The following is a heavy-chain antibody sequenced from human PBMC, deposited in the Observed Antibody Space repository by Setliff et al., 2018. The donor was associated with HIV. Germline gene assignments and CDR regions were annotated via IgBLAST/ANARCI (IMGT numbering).Heavy chain of an antibody. CDR1: GASINSYF. Sequence: SETLSLTCSVSGASINSYFWSWIRQPAGKGLEWIGSIYYSGSTYCNPSLKSRVTISVDTSKNQFSLKLSSVTAADTAVYYCARLSEEIDYWGQGTLVTVSS. CDR2: IYYSGST. CDR3: ARLSEEIDY. J-gene: IGHJ4*02. V-gene: IGHV4-59*05.